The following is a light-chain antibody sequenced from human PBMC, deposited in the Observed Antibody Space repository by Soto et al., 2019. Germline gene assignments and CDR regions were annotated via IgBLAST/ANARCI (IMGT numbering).Light chain of an antibody. V-gene: IGKV1-12*01. J-gene: IGKJ1*01. CDR3: QQRHNWPRT. CDR2: AAS. Sequence: DIQMTQSPSSVSASVGDRVTITCRASHSISNWLAWYQQKPGKAPKLLIYAASSLQSGIPVRFSGSGSGTDFTLTISSLEPEDFAVYYCQQRHNWPRTFGQGTKVDIK. CDR1: HSISNW.